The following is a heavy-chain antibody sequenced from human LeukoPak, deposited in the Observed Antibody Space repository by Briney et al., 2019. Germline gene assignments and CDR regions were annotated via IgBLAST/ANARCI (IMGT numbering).Heavy chain of an antibody. CDR3: ARHAPLGYSSVWYPPPNWFDP. Sequence: PSETLSLTCAVYGGSFSGYYWSWIRQPPGKGLEWIGEINHSGSTNYNPSLKSRVTISVDTSKNHFSLKLSSVTAADTAVYYCARHAPLGYSSVWYPPPNWFDPWGQGTLVTVSS. V-gene: IGHV4-34*01. J-gene: IGHJ5*02. CDR2: INHSGST. CDR1: GGSFSGYY. D-gene: IGHD6-19*01.